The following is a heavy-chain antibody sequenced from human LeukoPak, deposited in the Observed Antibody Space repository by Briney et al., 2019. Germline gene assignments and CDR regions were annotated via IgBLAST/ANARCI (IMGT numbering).Heavy chain of an antibody. CDR2: IKQDGSEK. CDR1: GFTFSSYW. V-gene: IGHV3-7*01. CDR3: ARGFGELDSYYYMDV. J-gene: IGHJ6*03. D-gene: IGHD3-10*01. Sequence: GGSLRLSCAASGFTFSSYWMSWVRQAPGKGLEWVANIKQDGSEKYYVDSVKGRFTISRDNAKNSLYLQMNGLRAEDTAVYYCARGFGELDSYYYMDVWGKGTTVTVSS.